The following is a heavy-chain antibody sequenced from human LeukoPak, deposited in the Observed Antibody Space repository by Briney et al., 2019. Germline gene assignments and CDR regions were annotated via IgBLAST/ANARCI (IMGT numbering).Heavy chain of an antibody. CDR3: AKGNLRGPPPNIDY. J-gene: IGHJ4*02. CDR2: IGGSVGST. D-gene: IGHD5/OR15-5a*01. V-gene: IGHV3-23*01. Sequence: PGGSLRLSCAASGFTFSSYAMGWVRQAPGKGLEWVSAIGGSVGSTYYADSVKGRFTISRDNSKNTLYLQINSLRAEDTAAYYCAKGNLRGPPPNIDYWGQGTLVTVSS. CDR1: GFTFSSYA.